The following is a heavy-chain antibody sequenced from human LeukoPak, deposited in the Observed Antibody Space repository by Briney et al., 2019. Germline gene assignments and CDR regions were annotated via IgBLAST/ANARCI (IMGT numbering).Heavy chain of an antibody. V-gene: IGHV3-30*03. CDR2: ISYDGSNK. J-gene: IGHJ4*02. D-gene: IGHD3-3*01. CDR1: GSTLSSYG. CDR3: ASRMGLFYDFWSH. Sequence: GGSLRLSCTASGSTLSSYGMHWVRQAPGKGLEWVAVISYDGSNKYYADSVKGRFTISRDNAKNSLYLQMNSLRAEDTAVYYCASRMGLFYDFWSHWGQGTLVTVSS.